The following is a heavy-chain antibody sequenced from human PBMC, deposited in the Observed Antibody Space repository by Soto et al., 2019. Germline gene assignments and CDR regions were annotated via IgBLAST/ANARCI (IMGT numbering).Heavy chain of an antibody. J-gene: IGHJ4*02. CDR2: ISWNSGDK. CDR3: VRGRGPMNRGYFFS. D-gene: IGHD2-21*01. Sequence: VQMVESGGGLVKPGMSLRLSCAASGFRFDDFAMHWVRQGQGKGPEWVSGISWNSGDKDYGDSVKGRFVISRDNDKNSLDLQMNSLRPEDTAVYYCVRGRGPMNRGYFFSWGRGTLVIVSP. V-gene: IGHV3-9*01. CDR1: GFRFDDFA.